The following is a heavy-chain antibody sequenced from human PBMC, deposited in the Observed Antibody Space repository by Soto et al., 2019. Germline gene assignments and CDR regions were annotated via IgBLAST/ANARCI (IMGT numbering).Heavy chain of an antibody. V-gene: IGHV1-46*01. Sequence: QVQLVQSGAEVKKPGASVKVSCKASGYTFTSYYMHWVRQAPGQGLEWMGIIDPSGGGTSYAQKFQGRLTRTRDTSTSTVYMELSSLRSEDTAVYYCARDRVDCSGGNCWRSVEDTWGQGTLVTVSS. CDR1: GYTFTSYY. D-gene: IGHD2-15*01. J-gene: IGHJ5*02. CDR3: ARDRVDCSGGNCWRSVEDT. CDR2: IDPSGGGT.